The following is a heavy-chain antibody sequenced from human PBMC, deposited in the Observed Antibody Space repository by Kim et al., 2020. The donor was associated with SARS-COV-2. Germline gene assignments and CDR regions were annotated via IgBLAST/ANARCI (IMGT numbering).Heavy chain of an antibody. CDR2: T. D-gene: IGHD3-22*01. Sequence: TYYAASVRCRFTISRDSSENTLYLQMNTLRAEDTAVYYCARAVNGYYFDYWGQGTLVTVSS. CDR3: ARAVNGYYFDY. J-gene: IGHJ4*02. V-gene: IGHV3-53*01.